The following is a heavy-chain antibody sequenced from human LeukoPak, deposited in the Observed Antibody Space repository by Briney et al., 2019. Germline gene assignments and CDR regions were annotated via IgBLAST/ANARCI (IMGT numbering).Heavy chain of an antibody. CDR3: TRGPIQLWIHNAMDV. CDR2: LRSKAYRGTT. V-gene: IGHV3-49*04. Sequence: GTPRISRLGFGFPFGGSAMSWGRQGPGEGLEWVGFLRSKAYRGTTEYAASVRGRFTISREDSKSIAYLQMNSLKTEDTGVYYCTRGPIQLWIHNAMDVWGQGTTVIVSS. J-gene: IGHJ6*02. D-gene: IGHD5-18*01. CDR1: GFPFGGSA.